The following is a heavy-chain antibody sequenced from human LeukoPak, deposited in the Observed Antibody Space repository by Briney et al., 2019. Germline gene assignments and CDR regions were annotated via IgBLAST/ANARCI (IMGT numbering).Heavy chain of an antibody. J-gene: IGHJ4*02. CDR3: ARDRKLTGIGGDGDY. Sequence: ASVKVSCKASGYTFTGYYMHWVRQAPGQGLEWMGWINPNSGGTNYAQKFQGRVTMTRDTSISTAYMELSRLRSDDTAVYYCARDRKLTGIGGDGDYWGQGTLVTVSS. CDR1: GYTFTGYY. V-gene: IGHV1-2*02. D-gene: IGHD3-9*01. CDR2: INPNSGGT.